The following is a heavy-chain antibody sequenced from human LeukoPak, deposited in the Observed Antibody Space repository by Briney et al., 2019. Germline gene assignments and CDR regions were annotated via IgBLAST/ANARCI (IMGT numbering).Heavy chain of an antibody. V-gene: IGHV3-74*01. CDR1: GFTFSDTW. CDR2: IRSDGSDT. J-gene: IGHJ6*03. Sequence: GGSLRLSCAASGFTFSDTWMHWVRQAPGKGLVWVSRIRSDGSDTRYAESVKGRFTISRDNAKNTLYLQMNSLRAEDTAVYYCARGGGLYCSGGSCSSFHYYYYYYMDVWGKGTTVTVSS. CDR3: ARGGGLYCSGGSCSSFHYYYYYYMDV. D-gene: IGHD2-15*01.